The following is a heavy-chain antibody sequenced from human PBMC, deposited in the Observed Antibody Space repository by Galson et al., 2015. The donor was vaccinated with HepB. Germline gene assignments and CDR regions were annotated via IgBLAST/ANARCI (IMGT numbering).Heavy chain of an antibody. Sequence: SVKVSCKASGYTFTSYAMHWVRQAPGQRLEWMGWINAGNGNTKYSQKFQGRVTITRDTSASTAYMELSSLRSEDTAVYYCATDSIKYYYDSSGPDYFDYWGQGTLVTVSS. CDR1: GYTFTSYA. J-gene: IGHJ4*02. D-gene: IGHD3-22*01. V-gene: IGHV1-3*01. CDR3: ATDSIKYYYDSSGPDYFDY. CDR2: INAGNGNT.